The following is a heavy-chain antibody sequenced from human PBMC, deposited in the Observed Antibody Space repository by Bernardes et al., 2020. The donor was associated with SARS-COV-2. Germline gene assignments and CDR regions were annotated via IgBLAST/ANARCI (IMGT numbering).Heavy chain of an antibody. J-gene: IGHJ4*02. D-gene: IGHD5-18*01. CDR1: GYTFTGYY. CDR3: ARVPRGYSYGASVDY. V-gene: IGHV1-2*02. Sequence: ASVKVSCKASGYTFTGYYMHWVRQAPGQGLEWMGWITPNSGGTTYAQKFQGRVTMTRDTSISTAYMELSRLRSDDTAVYYCARVPRGYSYGASVDYWGQGTLVTGSS. CDR2: ITPNSGGT.